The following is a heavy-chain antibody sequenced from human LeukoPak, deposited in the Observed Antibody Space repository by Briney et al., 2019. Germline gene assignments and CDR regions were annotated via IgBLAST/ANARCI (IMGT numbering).Heavy chain of an antibody. CDR2: INPNSGGT. CDR1: GYTFTGYY. CDR3: ARDSLSSYYDSSGPDAFDI. J-gene: IGHJ3*02. D-gene: IGHD3-22*01. V-gene: IGHV1-2*02. Sequence: ASVKVSCKASGYTFTGYYMHWVRQAPGQGLEWMGWINPNSGGTNYAQKFQGRVTMTRDTSISTAYMELSRLRSDDTAVYYCARDSLSSYYDSSGPDAFDIWGQGTMVTVPS.